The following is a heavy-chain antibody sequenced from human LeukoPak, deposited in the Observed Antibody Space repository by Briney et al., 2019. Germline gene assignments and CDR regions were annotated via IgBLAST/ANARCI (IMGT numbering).Heavy chain of an antibody. V-gene: IGHV3-23*01. Sequence: GWSLRLSCAASGFIFKNHAMSWVRQAPGKGLEWVSATSGSGGTKFYADSVKGRFTICRDNSKDTLYLQMNSLRAEDTAIYYCAKFPSYDSSGHDGFDVWGQGTRVTVSS. CDR3: AKFPSYDSSGHDGFDV. J-gene: IGHJ3*01. CDR2: TSGSGGTK. D-gene: IGHD3-22*01. CDR1: GFIFKNHA.